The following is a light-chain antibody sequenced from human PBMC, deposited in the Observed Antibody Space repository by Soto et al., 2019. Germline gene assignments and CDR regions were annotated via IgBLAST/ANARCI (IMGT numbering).Light chain of an antibody. Sequence: QSALTQPPSASGSPGQSVAISCTGTRSDVGGYNYVSWYQQHPGKAPKLMIYEVNNRPSEVSNRFSGSKSGNTASLTISGLQPEDEADYYCNSYTSRYTFVLGTGTKVTVL. CDR2: EVN. V-gene: IGLV2-14*01. CDR1: RSDVGGYNY. J-gene: IGLJ1*01. CDR3: NSYTSRYTFV.